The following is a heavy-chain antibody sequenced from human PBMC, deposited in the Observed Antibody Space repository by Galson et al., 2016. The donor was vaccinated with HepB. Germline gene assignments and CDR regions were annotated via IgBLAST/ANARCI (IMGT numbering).Heavy chain of an antibody. J-gene: IGHJ4*02. CDR1: GFTFSNFT. Sequence: SLRLSCAASGFTFSNFTMNWVRQTPGKGLEWVSSLSRSSSHIYYADSVRGRFTISRDNPKNSLYLQMNGLRTEDTAVYYCAPLTSTSAAEYWGQGTLVTVSS. D-gene: IGHD2-15*01. CDR2: LSRSSSHI. CDR3: APLTSTSAAEY. V-gene: IGHV3-21*01.